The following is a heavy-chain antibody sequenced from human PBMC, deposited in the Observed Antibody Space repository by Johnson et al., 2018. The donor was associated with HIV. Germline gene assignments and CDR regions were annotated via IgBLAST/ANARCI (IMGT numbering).Heavy chain of an antibody. CDR2: ISWNSGSI. D-gene: IGHD5-18*01. CDR1: GFTFDDYT. CDR3: AKDAYTYGPDAFDI. V-gene: IGHV3-9*01. Sequence: VQLVESGGGLVQPGGSLRLSCAASGFTFDDYTMHWVRQAPGKGLEWVSGISWNSGSIGYADSVKGRFTISRDNAKNSLYLQMNSLRAEDTAIYYCAKDAYTYGPDAFDIWGQGTMVTVSS. J-gene: IGHJ3*02.